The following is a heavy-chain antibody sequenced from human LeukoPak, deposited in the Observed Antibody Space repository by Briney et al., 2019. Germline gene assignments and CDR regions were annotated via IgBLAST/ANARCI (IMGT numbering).Heavy chain of an antibody. J-gene: IGHJ3*02. V-gene: IGHV4-59*01. CDR1: GGSISSYY. Sequence: PSETLSLTCTVSGGSISSYYWSWIRQPPGKGLEWIGYIYYSGGTNYNPSLKSRVTISVDTSKNQFSLKLSSVTAADTAVYYCARDRTTRGSAFDIWGQGTMVTVSS. CDR3: ARDRTTRGSAFDI. CDR2: IYYSGGT. D-gene: IGHD1-1*01.